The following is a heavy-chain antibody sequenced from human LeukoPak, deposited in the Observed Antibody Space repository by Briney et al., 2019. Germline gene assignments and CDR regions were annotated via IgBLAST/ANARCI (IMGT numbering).Heavy chain of an antibody. V-gene: IGHV3-48*03. D-gene: IGHD5-18*01. J-gene: IGHJ4*02. Sequence: GGALRLSCVASGFTFHNYEMNWVRQAPGKGLEWISYISSSGATIYYADAVKGRFTISRDNAKSSLYLQMNSLRAEDTAVYYCTRDAGTRLKYSFGYGDYWGQGALVTVSS. CDR1: GFTFHNYE. CDR2: ISSSGATI. CDR3: TRDAGTRLKYSFGYGDY.